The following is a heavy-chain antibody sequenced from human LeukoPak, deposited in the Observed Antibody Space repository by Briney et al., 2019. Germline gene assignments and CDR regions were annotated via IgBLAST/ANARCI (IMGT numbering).Heavy chain of an antibody. CDR3: AKDGSITMVRGVRLYWYFDL. CDR1: GFTFSSYG. Sequence: GRSLRLSCAASGFTFSSYGMHWVRQAPGKGLEWVAVISYDGSNKYYADSVKGRFTISRDNSKNTLYLQMNSLRAEDTAVYYCAKDGSITMVRGVRLYWYFDLWGRGTLVTVSS. J-gene: IGHJ2*01. CDR2: ISYDGSNK. V-gene: IGHV3-30*18. D-gene: IGHD3-10*01.